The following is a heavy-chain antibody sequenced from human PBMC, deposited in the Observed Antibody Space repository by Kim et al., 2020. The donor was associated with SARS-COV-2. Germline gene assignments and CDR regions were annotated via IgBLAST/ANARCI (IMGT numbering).Heavy chain of an antibody. Sequence: GGSLRLSCTASGFIFGDYGLTWVRQAPGEGLEWVGFIRSKAYGGTTEYAASVKGRFTISRDDSNSIAYLQMNSLKTEDTAVYYCSRERVIAAIPDYWGQGTLVTVSS. V-gene: IGHV3-49*04. CDR3: SRERVIAAIPDY. J-gene: IGHJ4*02. CDR1: GFIFGDYG. CDR2: IRSKAYGGTT. D-gene: IGHD5-18*01.